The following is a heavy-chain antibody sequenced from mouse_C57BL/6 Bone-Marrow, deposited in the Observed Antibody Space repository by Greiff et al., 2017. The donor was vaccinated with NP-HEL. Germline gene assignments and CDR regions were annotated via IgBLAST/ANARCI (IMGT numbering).Heavy chain of an antibody. CDR1: GYTFTSYW. J-gene: IGHJ4*01. Sequence: QVQLQQPGAELVKPGASVKLSCKASGYTFTSYWMQWMKQRPGQGLEWIGMFHPYSGSTNYNEKFKSKATLTVDKSSSTAYLELSRLTSDDSAVYYCARGYARDYWGRGTSVTLSA. CDR2: FHPYSGST. V-gene: IGHV1-64*01. CDR3: ARGYARDY.